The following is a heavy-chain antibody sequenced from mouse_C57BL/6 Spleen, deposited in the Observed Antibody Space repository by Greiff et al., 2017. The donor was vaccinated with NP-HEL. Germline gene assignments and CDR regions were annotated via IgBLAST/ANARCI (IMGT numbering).Heavy chain of an antibody. CDR1: GYTFTSYW. Sequence: VQLQQPGAELVMPGASVKLSCKASGYTFTSYWMHWVKQRPGQGLEWIGEIDPSDSYTNYNQKFKGKSTLTVDKSSSTAYMQLSSLTSEDSAVYYCARRKGDDYDNWYFDVWGTGTTVTVSS. CDR3: ARRKGDDYDNWYFDV. D-gene: IGHD2-4*01. CDR2: IDPSDSYT. V-gene: IGHV1-69*01. J-gene: IGHJ1*03.